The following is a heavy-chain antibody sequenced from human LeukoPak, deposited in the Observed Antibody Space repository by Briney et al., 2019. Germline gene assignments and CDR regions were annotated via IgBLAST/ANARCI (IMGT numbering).Heavy chain of an antibody. V-gene: IGHV1-18*01. Sequence: GASVKVSCKASGYIFFNYGISWVRQAPGQGLEWMGWISPNNGNTDFAQSFQDRVTMTTDTSTSTVYMELRSLRSDDTAVYYCARGLPIVSRSWYPFDPWGQGTLVTVSS. CDR3: ARGLPIVSRSWYPFDP. J-gene: IGHJ5*02. CDR1: GYIFFNYG. D-gene: IGHD6-13*01. CDR2: ISPNNGNT.